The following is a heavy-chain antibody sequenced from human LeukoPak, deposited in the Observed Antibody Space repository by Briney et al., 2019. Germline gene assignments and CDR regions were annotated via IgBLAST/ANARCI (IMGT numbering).Heavy chain of an antibody. CDR1: GFTFSSYG. J-gene: IGHJ6*02. V-gene: IGHV3-30*18. CDR2: ISYDGSNK. D-gene: IGHD2-15*01. Sequence: GRSLRLSCAASGFTFSSYGMHWVRQAPGKGLEGVAVISYDGSNKYYADSVKGRFTISRDNSKNTLYLKMNSLRAEDTAVYYCAKAGPRWVAATHRYYGMGVWGQGTTVTVSS. CDR3: AKAGPRWVAATHRYYGMGV.